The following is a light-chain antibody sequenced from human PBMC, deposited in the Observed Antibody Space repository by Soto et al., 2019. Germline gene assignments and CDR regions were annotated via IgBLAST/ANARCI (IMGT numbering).Light chain of an antibody. V-gene: IGKV3-20*01. J-gene: IGKJ5*01. CDR2: DAS. CDR1: QSVSSY. Sequence: EIVLTQSPATLSLSPWEIATLSCRASQSVSSYLAWYQQKPGQAPRLLIYDASSRATGIPDRFSGSGSGTDFTLTIGRLEPEDSAVYYCQQYGSSPVTFGQGTRLEIK. CDR3: QQYGSSPVT.